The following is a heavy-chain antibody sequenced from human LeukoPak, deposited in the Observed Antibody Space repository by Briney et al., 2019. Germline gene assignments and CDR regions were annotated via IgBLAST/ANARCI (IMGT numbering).Heavy chain of an antibody. J-gene: IGHJ4*02. Sequence: SETLSLTCAVSGGGSFSDYSWNWIRQSPGKGLEWVGEITHAAILNYNPSLKGRVAISADTSKSQVSLKLDSMTAADTAMYYCARGRGEAAGLDHWGQGTLVTVSS. V-gene: IGHV4-34*01. CDR3: ARGRGEAAGLDH. CDR2: ITHAAIL. CDR1: GGGSFSDYS. D-gene: IGHD6-13*01.